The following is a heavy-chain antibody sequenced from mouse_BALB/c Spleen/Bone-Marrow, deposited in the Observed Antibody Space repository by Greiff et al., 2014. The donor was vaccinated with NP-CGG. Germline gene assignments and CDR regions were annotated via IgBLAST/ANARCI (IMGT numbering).Heavy chain of an antibody. CDR3: AKQEGNSDWYFDV. CDR1: GLSFTDYV. D-gene: IGHD2-1*01. CDR2: ICGGGST. Sequence: LQESGPGLVPPSQTLSITCTVSGLSFTDYVIRWIRQPPGKGLEWLGIICGGGSTFYYPALKSRLTISKDNSRSQVFLKMNSLQTDDTAMYYCAKQEGNSDWYFDVWGAGTTVAVSS. V-gene: IGHV2-6-5*01. J-gene: IGHJ1*01.